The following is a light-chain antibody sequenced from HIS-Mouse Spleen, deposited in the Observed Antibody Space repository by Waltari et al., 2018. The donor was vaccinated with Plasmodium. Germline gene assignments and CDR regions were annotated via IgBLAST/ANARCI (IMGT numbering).Light chain of an antibody. CDR3: QQSYRTPLLT. J-gene: IGKJ4*02. V-gene: IGKV1-39*01. Sequence: DIQMTQSPSSLSASVGDRVTITCRARQSISSYLNWYQQKPGKAPKLLIYAASSLQSGVPSRFSGSGSGTDFTLTISSLQPEDIATYYCQQSYRTPLLTFGGATKVEIK. CDR2: AAS. CDR1: QSISSY.